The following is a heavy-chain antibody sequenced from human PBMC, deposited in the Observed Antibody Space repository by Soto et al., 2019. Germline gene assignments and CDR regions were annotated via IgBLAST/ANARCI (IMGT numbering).Heavy chain of an antibody. D-gene: IGHD4-17*01. CDR3: TRSGFYGDYVAY. CDR2: ISGSSSTI. CDR1: GFTFSSYG. Sequence: EVQLVESGGGLIQPGGSLRLSCAASGFTFSSYGMNWVRQAPGKGLEWVSYISGSSSTIYYADSVKGRFTISRDNAKNSLYLHMNSLRAEDTAAYHCTRSGFYGDYVAYWGQGTLVTVSS. V-gene: IGHV3-48*01. J-gene: IGHJ4*02.